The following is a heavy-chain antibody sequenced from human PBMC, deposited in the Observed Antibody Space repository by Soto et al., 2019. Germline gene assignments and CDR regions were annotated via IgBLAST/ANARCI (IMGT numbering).Heavy chain of an antibody. V-gene: IGHV3-11*01. CDR1: GFIFRDWF. CDR2: ISKDSGRAT. J-gene: IGHJ5*02. CDR3: VRRRRLCDGGICYYSWFDP. D-gene: IGHD2-15*01. Sequence: PGGSLRLSCAASGFIFRDWFMSWIRQAPGKGLEWISYISKDSGRATRYADSVKGRFTITKDTAKNQVVLTMTNMDPVDTATYYCVRRRRLCDGGICYYSWFDPWGQGALVTVSS.